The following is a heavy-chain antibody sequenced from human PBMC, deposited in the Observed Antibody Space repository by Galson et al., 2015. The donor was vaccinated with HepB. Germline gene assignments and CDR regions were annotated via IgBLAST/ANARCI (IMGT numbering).Heavy chain of an antibody. V-gene: IGHV3-15*01. CDR1: GFTFSNAW. Sequence: LRLSCAASGFTFSNAWMNWVRQAPGKGLEWVGRIKSKTEGGTIDYAAPVKGRFTISRDDSKNTLYVQMSSLKTEDTAVYYCTTVTTTGPYWGQGTLVTVSS. D-gene: IGHD4-17*01. CDR3: TTVTTTGPY. CDR2: IKSKTEGGTI. J-gene: IGHJ4*02.